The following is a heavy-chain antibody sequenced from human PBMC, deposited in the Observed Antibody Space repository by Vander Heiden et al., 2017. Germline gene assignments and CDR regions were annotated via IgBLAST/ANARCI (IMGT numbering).Heavy chain of an antibody. D-gene: IGHD2-8*01. J-gene: IGHJ3*01. V-gene: IGHV6-1*01. Sequence: QVQLQQSGPGLVKPSQTSSLTCNFSGDSFSSSSAVWNCIRKSPSQGLEWLGRTDYRFKWYSDYAGSVKGRITINPDSSRNQFSLQLNSVTPEDAAVYYCAGRRDGMYASTAGAGALDVWGQGTMVTVSS. CDR3: AGRRDGMYASTAGAGALDV. CDR2: TDYRFKWYS. CDR1: GDSFSSSSAV.